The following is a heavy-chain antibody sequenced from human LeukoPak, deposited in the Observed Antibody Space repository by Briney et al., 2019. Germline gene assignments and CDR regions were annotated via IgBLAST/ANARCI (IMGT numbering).Heavy chain of an antibody. CDR2: INPSSGGT. Sequence: ASVKVFCKASGYTFTSYYMHWVRQAPGQGLEWMGWINPSSGGTNYAQKFQGRVTMTRDTSISTAYMELSRLRSDDTAVYYCARAYSELLWFGENYYYMDVWGKGTTVTISS. J-gene: IGHJ6*03. V-gene: IGHV1-2*02. CDR3: ARAYSELLWFGENYYYMDV. CDR1: GYTFTSYY. D-gene: IGHD3-10*01.